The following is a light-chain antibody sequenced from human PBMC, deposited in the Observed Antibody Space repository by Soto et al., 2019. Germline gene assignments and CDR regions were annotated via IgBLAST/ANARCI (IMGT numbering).Light chain of an antibody. V-gene: IGKV1-39*01. CDR3: QQSYSTPYT. CDR2: AAS. J-gene: IGKJ2*01. CDR1: QNINTY. Sequence: EIQMTQSPSSLSASVGDRVTITCRARQNINTYLNWCQQKPGKAPNLLIYAASSLQSGVPSRFSGSGSGTDFTLTISSLQPEDFTTYYFQQSYSTPYTFGQGTKLEMK.